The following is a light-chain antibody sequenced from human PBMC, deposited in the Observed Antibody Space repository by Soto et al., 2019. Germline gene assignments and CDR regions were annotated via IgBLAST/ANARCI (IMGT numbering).Light chain of an antibody. CDR3: QQYNSYPWT. CDR2: TGS. Sequence: DIQMTQSPSSLSASVGDRVTITCRASQAIDSWLALYQQKPGEAPKLLIFTGSLLHSGVPPRFSGSGSGTDFTLTISSLQPDDFATYYCQQYNSYPWTFGQGTKVDIK. V-gene: IGKV1D-16*01. CDR1: QAIDSW. J-gene: IGKJ1*01.